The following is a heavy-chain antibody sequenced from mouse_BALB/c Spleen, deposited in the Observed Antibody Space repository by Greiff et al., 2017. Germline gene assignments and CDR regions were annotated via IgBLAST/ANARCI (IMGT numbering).Heavy chain of an antibody. D-gene: IGHD2-2*01. CDR1: GYTFTSYW. V-gene: IGHV1-7*01. CDR2: INPSTGYT. Sequence: VQLQQSGAELAKPGASVKMSCKASGYTFTSYWMHWVKQRPGQGLEWIGYINPSTGYTEYNQKFKDKATLTADKSSSTAYMQLSSLTSEDSAVYYCARAPYGYDGFAYWGQGTLVTVSA. CDR3: ARAPYGYDGFAY. J-gene: IGHJ3*01.